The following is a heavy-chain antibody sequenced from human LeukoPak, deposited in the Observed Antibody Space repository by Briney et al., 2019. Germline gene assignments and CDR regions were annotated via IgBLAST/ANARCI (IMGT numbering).Heavy chain of an antibody. CDR2: IYPSGST. D-gene: IGHD3-3*01. J-gene: IGHJ6*03. Sequence: SETLSLTCTVSGGSISSGSYYWSWIRQPAGKGLEWIVRIYPSGSTNYNPSLKSRVTMSVDTSKNQFSLKLSSVTAADTAVYYCARVNHSYYDFWSGYYGYYYYYYMDGWGKGTTVTVS. CDR3: ARVNHSYYDFWSGYYGYYYYYYMDG. CDR1: GGSISSGSYY. V-gene: IGHV4-61*02.